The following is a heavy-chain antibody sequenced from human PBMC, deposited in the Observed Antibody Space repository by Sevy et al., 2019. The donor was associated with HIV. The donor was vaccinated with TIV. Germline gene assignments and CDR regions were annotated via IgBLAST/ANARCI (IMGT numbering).Heavy chain of an antibody. CDR3: ARVYYYDYSGPGY. CDR1: GYTFTNYY. CDR2: INPSGGST. J-gene: IGHJ4*02. D-gene: IGHD3-22*01. V-gene: IGHV1-46*01. Sequence: GESLKISCKASGYTFTNYYMHWVRQAPGEGLEWMGVINPSGGSTSNAQKFQGRVAMTRDTSTSTVYMELSSLRSEDTAVYYCARVYYYDYSGPGYWGQGTLVTVSS.